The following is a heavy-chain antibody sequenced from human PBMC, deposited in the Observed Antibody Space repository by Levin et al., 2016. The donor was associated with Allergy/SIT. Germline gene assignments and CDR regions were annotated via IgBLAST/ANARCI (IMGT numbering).Heavy chain of an antibody. V-gene: IGHV4-39*01. CDR3: ARRRIAVAGTGRVFDY. D-gene: IGHD6-19*01. J-gene: IGHJ4*02. CDR2: IYYSGST. Sequence: WIRQPPGKGLEWIGSIYYSGSTYYNPSLKSRVTISVDTSKNQFSLKLSSVTAADTAVYYCARRRIAVAGTGRVFDYWGQGTLVTVSS.